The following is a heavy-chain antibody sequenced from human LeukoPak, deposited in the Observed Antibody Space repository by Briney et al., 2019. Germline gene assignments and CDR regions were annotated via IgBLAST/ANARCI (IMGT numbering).Heavy chain of an antibody. V-gene: IGHV3-30*18. J-gene: IGHJ4*02. CDR1: GFTFNYYA. Sequence: GGSLRLSCAASGFTFNYYAMHWVRQTPGKGLEWVSVISYDENSKYYADSVKGRFTISRDNSKNTLYLQMNSLRAEDTAVYYCAKDRLHQEYYFDYWGQGTLVTVSS. CDR2: ISYDENSK. D-gene: IGHD4-11*01. CDR3: AKDRLHQEYYFDY.